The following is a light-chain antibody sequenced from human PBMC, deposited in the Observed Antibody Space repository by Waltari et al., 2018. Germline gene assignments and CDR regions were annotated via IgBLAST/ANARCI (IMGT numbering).Light chain of an antibody. CDR3: SSYSTSSTLVV. CDR1: SSDVGGYDY. V-gene: IGLV2-14*03. J-gene: IGLJ2*01. CDR2: DVS. Sequence: QSALTQPASVSGSPGQSISISCTGTSSDVGGYDYVSWYQQYPGKAPKLMIFDVSNRPSGVSVRFSGSKSGNTAPLTISGLQAEDEAYYYCSSYSTSSTLVVFGGGTKVTVL.